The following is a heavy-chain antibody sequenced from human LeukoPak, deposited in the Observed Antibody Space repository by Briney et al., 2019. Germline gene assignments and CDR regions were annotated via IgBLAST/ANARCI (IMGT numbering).Heavy chain of an antibody. CDR1: GYTFTSYD. CDR2: MNPNSGNT. CDR3: ARVKKLRYFDY. Sequence: ASVKVSCKSSGYTFTSYDINWVRLPTGQGLEWMGWMNPNSGNTGYAQKFQGRVTMTRNTSISTAYMELSSLRSEDTAVYYCARVKKLRYFDYWGQGTLVTVSS. D-gene: IGHD3-9*01. V-gene: IGHV1-8*01. J-gene: IGHJ4*02.